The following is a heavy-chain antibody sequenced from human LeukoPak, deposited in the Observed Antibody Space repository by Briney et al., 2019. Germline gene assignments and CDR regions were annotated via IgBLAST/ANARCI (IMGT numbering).Heavy chain of an antibody. J-gene: IGHJ6*02. CDR3: ARDHGYSSGAGEDYYYGMDV. Sequence: GGSLRLSCAASGFTFSTYSMEWVRQAPGKGLEWISKISSSSSYIYYADSVKGRFTISRDNAKNSLYLQMNSLRAEDTAVYYCARDHGYSSGAGEDYYYGMDVWGQGTTVTVSS. D-gene: IGHD6-19*01. V-gene: IGHV3-21*05. CDR1: GFTFSTYS. CDR2: ISSSSSYI.